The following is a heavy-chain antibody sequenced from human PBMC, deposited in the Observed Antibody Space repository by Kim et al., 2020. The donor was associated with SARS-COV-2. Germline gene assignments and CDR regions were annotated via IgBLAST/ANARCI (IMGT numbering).Heavy chain of an antibody. D-gene: IGHD2-8*02. Sequence: GGSLRLSCVASGFTFGDYVIHWVRQAPGKGLEWVSSITWNSGSIASADAVKGRCSISRDNAKTYLSRQLNILRHEATALAFYVKDIPPPGGTATWGPLD. CDR2: ITWNSGSI. J-gene: IGHJ3*02. V-gene: IGHV3-9*01. CDR1: GFTFGDYV. CDR3: VKDIPPPGGTATWGPLD.